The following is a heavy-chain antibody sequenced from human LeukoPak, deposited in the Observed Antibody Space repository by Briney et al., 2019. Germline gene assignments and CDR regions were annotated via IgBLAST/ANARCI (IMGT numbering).Heavy chain of an antibody. Sequence: GGSLRLSCTASGFTVSNNYVNWVRQAPGKGLEWVSAISGSGGSTYYADSVKGRFTISRDNSKNTLYLQMNSLRAEDTAVYYCANFYDILTGFDYWGQGTLVTVSS. V-gene: IGHV3-23*01. CDR1: GFTVSNNY. CDR3: ANFYDILTGFDY. CDR2: ISGSGGST. D-gene: IGHD3-9*01. J-gene: IGHJ4*02.